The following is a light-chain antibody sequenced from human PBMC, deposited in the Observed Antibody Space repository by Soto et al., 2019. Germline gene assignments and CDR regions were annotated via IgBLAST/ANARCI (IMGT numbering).Light chain of an antibody. CDR2: AAS. Sequence: DIHVTQSPSSLSASVGDRVTITCRASQSISSYLNWYQQKPGKAPKLLIYAASSLHSGVPSRFSGSGSGTDFTLTISSLQPEDFTTYYCQQSYSTPRTFGQGTKV. J-gene: IGKJ1*01. CDR1: QSISSY. V-gene: IGKV1-39*01. CDR3: QQSYSTPRT.